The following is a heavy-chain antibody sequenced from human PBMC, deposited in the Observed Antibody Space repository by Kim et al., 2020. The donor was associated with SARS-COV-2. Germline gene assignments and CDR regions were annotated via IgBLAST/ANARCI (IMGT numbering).Heavy chain of an antibody. CDR3: ARHGSSWFGELLWSPYYYYGMDV. Sequence: SETLSLTCTVSGGSISSSSYYWGWIRQPPGKGLEWIGSIYYSGSTYYNPSLKSRVTISVDTSKNQFSLKLSSVTAADTAVYYCARHGSSWFGELLWSPYYYYGMDVWGQGTTVTVSS. CDR2: IYYSGST. V-gene: IGHV4-39*01. D-gene: IGHD3-10*01. CDR1: GGSISSSSYY. J-gene: IGHJ6*02.